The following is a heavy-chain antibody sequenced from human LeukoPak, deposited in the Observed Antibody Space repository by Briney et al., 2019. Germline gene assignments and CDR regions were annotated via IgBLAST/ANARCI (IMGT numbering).Heavy chain of an antibody. J-gene: IGHJ4*02. Sequence: GGSLRLSCAASGFTFSTYSTTWVRQAPGKGLEWVSYISGSSTTIYYADSVKGRFTISRDNGKNSLCLQMNSLRAEDTAVYYCARDDSPFDYWGQGTLVTVSS. CDR3: ARDDSPFDY. V-gene: IGHV3-48*01. CDR2: ISGSSTTI. CDR1: GFTFSTYS. D-gene: IGHD2-15*01.